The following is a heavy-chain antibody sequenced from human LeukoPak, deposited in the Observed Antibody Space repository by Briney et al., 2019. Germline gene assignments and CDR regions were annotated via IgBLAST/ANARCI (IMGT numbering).Heavy chain of an antibody. CDR3: ARARVGATYP. Sequence: GGSLRLSCAASGFTFNRYAMSWVRQAPGKGLEWVSGISGSGDSTYYTDSVKGRFSISRDNAKNSLYLQMNSLRAEDTAVYYCARARVGATYPWGQGTLVTVSS. CDR2: ISGSGDST. CDR1: GFTFNRYA. V-gene: IGHV3-23*01. J-gene: IGHJ5*02. D-gene: IGHD1-26*01.